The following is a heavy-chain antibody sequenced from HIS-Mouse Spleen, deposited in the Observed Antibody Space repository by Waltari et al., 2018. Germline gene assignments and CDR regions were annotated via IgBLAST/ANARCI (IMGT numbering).Heavy chain of an antibody. V-gene: IGHV3-30*18. D-gene: IGHD6-19*01. CDR2: ISYDGSNK. J-gene: IGHJ4*02. Sequence: QVQLVESGGGVVQPGRALRLPRAASCVTFMSDCMHWVRQAPGKGLEWVAVISYDGSNKYYADSVKGRFTISRDNSKNTLYLQMNSLRAEDTAVYYCAKASSGWLDYWGQGTLVTVSS. CDR1: CVTFMSDC. CDR3: AKASSGWLDY.